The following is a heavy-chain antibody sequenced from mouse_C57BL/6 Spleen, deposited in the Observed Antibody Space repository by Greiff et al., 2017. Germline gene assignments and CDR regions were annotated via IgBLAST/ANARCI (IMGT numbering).Heavy chain of an antibody. CDR2: INPNNGGT. J-gene: IGHJ2*01. D-gene: IGHD4-1*01. Sequence: EVQLQQSGPELVKPGASVKMSCKASGYTFTDYNVHWVKQSHGTSLEWIGYINPNNGGTSYNQKFKGKATLTVNKSSSTAYMELRSLTSEDSAVYYCARGLTGTYYFDYWGQGTTLTVSS. CDR3: ARGLTGTYYFDY. CDR1: GYTFTDYN. V-gene: IGHV1-22*01.